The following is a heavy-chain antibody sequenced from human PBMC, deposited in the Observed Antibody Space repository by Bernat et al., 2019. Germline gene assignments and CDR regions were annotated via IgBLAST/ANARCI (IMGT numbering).Heavy chain of an antibody. CDR3: ARWGYCTGGVCNQYYYYYMDV. CDR1: GGSFSGYY. CDR2: INHSGST. Sequence: QVQLQQWGAGLLKPSETLSLTCAVYGGSFSGYYWSWIRQPPGKGLEWIGEINHSGSTNYNPSLKSRVTISVDTSKNQFSLKLSYVTAADTAVDYCARWGYCTGGVCNQYYYYYMDVWGKGTTVTVSS. D-gene: IGHD2-8*02. J-gene: IGHJ6*03. V-gene: IGHV4-34*01.